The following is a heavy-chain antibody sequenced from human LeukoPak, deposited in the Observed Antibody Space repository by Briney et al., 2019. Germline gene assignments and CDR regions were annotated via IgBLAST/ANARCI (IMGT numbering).Heavy chain of an antibody. CDR3: ARISELMTTVTYFDY. CDR1: GGALSGYY. D-gene: IGHD4-17*01. V-gene: IGHV4-34*01. CDR2: INHSGST. Sequence: SETLSLTCAVYGGALSGYYWNWIRQPPGKGLEWIGEINHSGSTNYNPSLKSRVTISVDTSKNQFSLKLSSVTAADTAVYYCARISELMTTVTYFDYWGQGTLVTVSS. J-gene: IGHJ4*02.